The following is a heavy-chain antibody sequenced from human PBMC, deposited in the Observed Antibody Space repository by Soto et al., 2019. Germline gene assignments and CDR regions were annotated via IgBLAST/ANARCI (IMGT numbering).Heavy chain of an antibody. CDR3: AAAWYSSPNWFYP. Sequence: SVKVSCKASGFTFTSSAVQWVRQARGQRLEWIGWIVVGSGNTNYAQKFQERVTITRDMSTSTAYMELSSLRSEDTAVYYYAAAWYSSPNWFYPWGQGTLVTVSS. CDR1: GFTFTSSA. V-gene: IGHV1-58*01. D-gene: IGHD6-13*01. CDR2: IVVGSGNT. J-gene: IGHJ5*02.